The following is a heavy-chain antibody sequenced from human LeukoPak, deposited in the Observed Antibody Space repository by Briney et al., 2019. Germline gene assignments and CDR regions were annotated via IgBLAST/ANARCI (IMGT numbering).Heavy chain of an antibody. CDR2: INPNSGGT. CDR1: GYTFTDYY. Sequence: ASVKVSCKASGYTFTDYYIHWVRQAPGQGLEWMGWINPNSGGTKYAQKFQGRVTMTTDTSISTAYIEMSRLTSDDTAVYYCARDAHNGYEFHDWFDPWGQGALVTVSS. V-gene: IGHV1-2*02. CDR3: ARDAHNGYEFHDWFDP. D-gene: IGHD5-12*01. J-gene: IGHJ5*02.